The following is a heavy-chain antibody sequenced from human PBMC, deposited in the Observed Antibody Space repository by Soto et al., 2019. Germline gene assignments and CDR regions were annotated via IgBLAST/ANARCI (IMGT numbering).Heavy chain of an antibody. CDR1: GSTFSSYW. Sequence: GGSLRLSCADSGSTFSSYWMHWVRQVPGKGLVWVSRINTDGSSTSYADSVKGRFTISRDNAKNTLYLQMNSLRAEDTAVYYCARAGVAATGAFDIWGQGTMVTVSS. D-gene: IGHD6-19*01. V-gene: IGHV3-74*01. J-gene: IGHJ3*02. CDR3: ARAGVAATGAFDI. CDR2: INTDGSST.